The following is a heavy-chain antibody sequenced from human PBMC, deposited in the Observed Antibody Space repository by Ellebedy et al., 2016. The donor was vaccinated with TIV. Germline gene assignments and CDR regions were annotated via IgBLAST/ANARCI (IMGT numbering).Heavy chain of an antibody. D-gene: IGHD1-1*01. CDR1: GGSFSGYY. Sequence: SQTLSLTCAVYGGSFSGYYWSWIRQPPGKGLEWIGYIYYSGSTNYNPSLKSRVTISVDTSKNQFSLKLSSVTAADTAVYYCAREEDDWNDVRGGGFDYWGQGTLVTVSS. CDR3: AREEDDWNDVRGGGFDY. V-gene: IGHV4-59*01. J-gene: IGHJ4*02. CDR2: IYYSGST.